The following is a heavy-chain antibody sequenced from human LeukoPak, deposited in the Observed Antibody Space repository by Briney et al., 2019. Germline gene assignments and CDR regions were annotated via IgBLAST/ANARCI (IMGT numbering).Heavy chain of an antibody. V-gene: IGHV1-2*06. CDR2: INPNSGGT. J-gene: IGHJ5*02. Sequence: ASVKVSCKASGYTFTGYYMHWVRQAPGQGLEWMGRINPNSGGTNYAQKFQGRVTMIRDTSISTAYMELSRLRSDDTAVYYCARDRVIIAAVRNYNWFDPWGQGTLVTVSS. CDR3: ARDRVIIAAVRNYNWFDP. CDR1: GYTFTGYY. D-gene: IGHD3-10*01.